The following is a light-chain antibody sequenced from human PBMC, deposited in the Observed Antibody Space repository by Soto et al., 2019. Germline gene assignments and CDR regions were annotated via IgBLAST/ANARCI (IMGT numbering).Light chain of an antibody. CDR3: QQYNNWPL. CDR1: QSVSSN. Sequence: EMVMTPSPATLSVSPGERATLSCMASQSVSSNFAWYQQKPGQAPRLLIYDPSTRATGIPARFSGSGSGTEFTLTISSLQSEDFSVYYCQQYNNWPLFGPGTKVDIK. J-gene: IGKJ3*01. CDR2: DPS. V-gene: IGKV3-15*01.